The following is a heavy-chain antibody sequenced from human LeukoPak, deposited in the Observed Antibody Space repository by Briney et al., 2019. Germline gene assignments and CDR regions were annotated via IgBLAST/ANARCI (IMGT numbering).Heavy chain of an antibody. D-gene: IGHD3-10*01. CDR3: ARPKVRGVMAAFDI. CDR1: GGSISSSSYY. J-gene: IGHJ3*02. Sequence: SETLSLTCTVSGGSISSSSYYWGWIRQPPGKGLEWIGSIYYSGSTYYNPSLKSRVTISVDTSKNQFSLKLSSVTAADTAVYYCARPKVRGVMAAFDIWGQGTMVTVSS. CDR2: IYYSGST. V-gene: IGHV4-39*07.